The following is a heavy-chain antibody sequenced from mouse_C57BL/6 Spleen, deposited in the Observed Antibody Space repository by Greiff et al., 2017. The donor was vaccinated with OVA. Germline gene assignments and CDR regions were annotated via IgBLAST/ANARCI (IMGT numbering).Heavy chain of an antibody. J-gene: IGHJ3*01. V-gene: IGHV1-80*01. Sequence: VQLQESGAELVKPGASVKISCKASGSAFSSYWMNWVKQRPGKGLEWIGQIYPGDGDTNYNGKFKGKATLTADKSYSTAYMQLSSLTSEGSAVYFCAGGGNYLFAYWGQGTLVTVSA. CDR2: IYPGDGDT. CDR1: GSAFSSYW. CDR3: AGGGNYLFAY. D-gene: IGHD2-1*01.